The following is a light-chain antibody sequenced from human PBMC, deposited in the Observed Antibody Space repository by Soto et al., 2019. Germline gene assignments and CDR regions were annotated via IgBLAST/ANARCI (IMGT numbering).Light chain of an antibody. Sequence: EIVLTQSPATLSLSPGERATLSCRASQSVSSYLAWYQQKPGQAPRLLIFDTSKRAPGIPARFSGSGSGTDFTLTISSLEPEDFAVYYCQHRSNWLWTFGQGTTVEIK. CDR2: DTS. CDR1: QSVSSY. V-gene: IGKV3-11*01. J-gene: IGKJ1*01. CDR3: QHRSNWLWT.